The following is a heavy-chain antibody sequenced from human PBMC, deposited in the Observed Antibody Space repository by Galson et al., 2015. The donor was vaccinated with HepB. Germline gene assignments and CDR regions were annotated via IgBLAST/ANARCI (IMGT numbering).Heavy chain of an antibody. D-gene: IGHD1-1*01. V-gene: IGHV3-48*02. CDR2: ITSSSTII. CDR1: GFTFSNYN. Sequence: SLRLSCAASGFTFSNYNMNWVRQAPGKGLEWVSYITSSSTIIYYADSVKGRFTISSDNGKNSLCLQMNSLRDEDTAVYYCAREAVTTYGLDVWGQGTTVTVSS. CDR3: AREAVTTYGLDV. J-gene: IGHJ6*02.